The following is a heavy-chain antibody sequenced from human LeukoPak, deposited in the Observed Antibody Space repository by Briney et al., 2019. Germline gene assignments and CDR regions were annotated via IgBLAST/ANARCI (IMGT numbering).Heavy chain of an antibody. Sequence: EASVKVSCKASGYTFTGYYMHWVRQAPGQGLEWMGWINPNSGGTNYAQKFQGRVTMTRDTSISTAYMELSRLRSDDTAVYYCARDGYCSGGSCWFAFDIWGQGTMVTVSS. V-gene: IGHV1-2*02. CDR3: ARDGYCSGGSCWFAFDI. CDR1: GYTFTGYY. D-gene: IGHD2-15*01. J-gene: IGHJ3*02. CDR2: INPNSGGT.